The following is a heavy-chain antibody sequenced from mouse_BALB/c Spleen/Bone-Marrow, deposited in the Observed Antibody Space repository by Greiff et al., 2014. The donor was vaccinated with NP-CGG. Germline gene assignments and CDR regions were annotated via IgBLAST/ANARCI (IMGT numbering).Heavy chain of an antibody. Sequence: VQLQQPGPELVKPGASVKIPCKASGYTFTDYNMDWVKQSHGKSLEWIGDINPNNGGTIYNQKFKGEATLTVDKSSSTAYMELRSLTSEDTAVYYCAIYYYGSSYAMDYWGQGTSVTVSS. V-gene: IGHV1-18*01. CDR3: AIYYYGSSYAMDY. D-gene: IGHD1-1*01. CDR2: INPNNGGT. CDR1: GYTFTDYN. J-gene: IGHJ4*01.